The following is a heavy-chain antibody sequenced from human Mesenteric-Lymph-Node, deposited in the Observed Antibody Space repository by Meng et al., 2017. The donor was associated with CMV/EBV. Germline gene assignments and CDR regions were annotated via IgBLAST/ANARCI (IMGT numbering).Heavy chain of an antibody. J-gene: IGHJ4*02. V-gene: IGHV3-23*01. CDR2: ISGSDSSK. CDR1: RFTFSNYA. Sequence: YRFTFSNYAMSRVSQGPGKGLKWVSSISGSDSSKYVTDSVKGRFTISRDNSKNTLFLRTNSVRAEDTAVYYCSKTSATSYNYYFAYWGQGTLVTVSS. D-gene: IGHD5-24*01. CDR3: SKTSATSYNYYFAY.